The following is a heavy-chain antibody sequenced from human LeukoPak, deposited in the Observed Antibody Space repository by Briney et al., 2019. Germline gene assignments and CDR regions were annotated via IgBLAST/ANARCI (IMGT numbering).Heavy chain of an antibody. Sequence: PGGSLRLSCAASGFTFSSYTMTWVRQAPGKGLEWVSYISSSGSTIYYADSVKGRFTISRDNAKNSLYLQMNSLRAEDTAVYYCARDASLQYSSGWSIPYYFDYWGQGTLVTVSS. V-gene: IGHV3-48*04. J-gene: IGHJ4*02. CDR2: ISSSGSTI. CDR1: GFTFSSYT. D-gene: IGHD6-19*01. CDR3: ARDASLQYSSGWSIPYYFDY.